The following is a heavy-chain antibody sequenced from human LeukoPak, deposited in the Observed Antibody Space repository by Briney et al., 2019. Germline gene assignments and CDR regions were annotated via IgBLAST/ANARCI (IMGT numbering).Heavy chain of an antibody. Sequence: GASVKVSCKASGYTFTGYYMHWVRQAPGQGLEWMGWISTYNGNTNYAQKFQGRVTMTTDTSTSTAYMELRSLRSDDTAVYYCARDLGDWSRAYFAFDYWGQGTLVTVSS. J-gene: IGHJ4*02. CDR2: ISTYNGNT. D-gene: IGHD3/OR15-3a*01. CDR3: ARDLGDWSRAYFAFDY. V-gene: IGHV1-18*04. CDR1: GYTFTGYY.